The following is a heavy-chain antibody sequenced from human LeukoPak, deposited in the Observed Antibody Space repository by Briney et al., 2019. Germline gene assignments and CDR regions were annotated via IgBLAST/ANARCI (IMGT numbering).Heavy chain of an antibody. CDR3: AREGYYYDSSGYYYLDY. D-gene: IGHD3-22*01. J-gene: IGHJ4*02. CDR2: IIPILGIA. CDR1: GGTFSSYA. V-gene: IGHV1-69*04. Sequence: GASVKVSCKASGGTFSSYAISWVRQAPGQGLEWMGRIIPILGIANYAQKFQGRVTITADKSTSTAYMELSSLRSEDTAVYYCAREGYYYDSSGYYYLDYWGQGTLVTVSP.